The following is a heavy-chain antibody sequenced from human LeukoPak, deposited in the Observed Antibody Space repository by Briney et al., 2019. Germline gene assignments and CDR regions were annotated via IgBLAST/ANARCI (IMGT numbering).Heavy chain of an antibody. CDR2: ISAHNGNT. V-gene: IGHV1-18*01. CDR3: ARILAAAGDY. D-gene: IGHD6-13*01. J-gene: IGHJ4*02. Sequence: ASVKVSCKASGYTFTSYDINWVRQAPGQGLEWMGWISAHNGNTNYAQKLQGRVTMTTDTSTSTAYMELRSLRSDDTAVYYCARILAAAGDYWGQGTLVTVSS. CDR1: GYTFTSYD.